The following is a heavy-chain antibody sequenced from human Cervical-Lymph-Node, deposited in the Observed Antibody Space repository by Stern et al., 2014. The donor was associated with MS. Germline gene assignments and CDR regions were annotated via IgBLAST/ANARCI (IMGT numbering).Heavy chain of an antibody. CDR3: ARMEVPHSSGFRGHHYAMDV. V-gene: IGHV2-70*15. Sequence: QVTLRESGPALVRPTQTLTLTCSFSGFSLYTSGMCVSWIRQPPGKALEWLARFDWGAEKYYTTSLKTRLTISKDTSKNQVVLRMTDMDPGDTATYYCARMEVPHSSGFRGHHYAMDVWGQGTTVTVSS. J-gene: IGHJ6*02. CDR1: GFSLYTSGMC. D-gene: IGHD6-19*01. CDR2: FDWGAEK.